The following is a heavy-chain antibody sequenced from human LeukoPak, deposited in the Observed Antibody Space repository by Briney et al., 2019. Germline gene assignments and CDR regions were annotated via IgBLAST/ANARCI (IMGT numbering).Heavy chain of an antibody. D-gene: IGHD3-10*01. J-gene: IGHJ4*02. CDR3: ARGRKYQLPTYYYGSGSYDYFDY. CDR1: GGSFSGYY. CDR2: INHSGST. Sequence: SETLSLTCAVYGGSFSGYYWSWIRQPPGKGLEWIGEINHSGSTNYNPSLKSRVTISVDTSKNQFSLKLSSVTAADTAVYYCARGRKYQLPTYYYGSGSYDYFDYWGQGTLVTVSS. V-gene: IGHV4-34*01.